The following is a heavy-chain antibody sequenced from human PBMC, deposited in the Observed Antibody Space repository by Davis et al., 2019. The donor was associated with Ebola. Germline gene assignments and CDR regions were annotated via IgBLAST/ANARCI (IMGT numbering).Heavy chain of an antibody. CDR2: IYHSGST. CDR3: AGTPYYDFSNYDY. Sequence: SETLSLTCTVSGGSISSSYWSWIRQPPGKGLEWIGYIYHSGSTNYNPSLKSRVTISVDTSKNQFSLKLSSVTAADTAVYYCAGTPYYDFSNYDYWGQGTLVTVSS. CDR1: GGSISSSY. V-gene: IGHV4-4*08. D-gene: IGHD3-3*01. J-gene: IGHJ4*02.